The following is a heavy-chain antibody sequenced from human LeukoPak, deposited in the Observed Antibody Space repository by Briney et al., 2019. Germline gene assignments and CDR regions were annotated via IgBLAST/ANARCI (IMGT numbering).Heavy chain of an antibody. V-gene: IGHV3-9*01. Sequence: GRSLRLSCAASGFTFDDYAMHWVRQAPGKGLEWVSGISWNSGSIGYADSVKGRFTISRDNAKNSLYLQMNGLRAEDTALYYCAKTERRYCSSTSCYKGGLDYWGQGTLVTVSS. CDR2: ISWNSGSI. CDR1: GFTFDDYA. J-gene: IGHJ4*02. D-gene: IGHD2-2*02. CDR3: AKTERRYCSSTSCYKGGLDY.